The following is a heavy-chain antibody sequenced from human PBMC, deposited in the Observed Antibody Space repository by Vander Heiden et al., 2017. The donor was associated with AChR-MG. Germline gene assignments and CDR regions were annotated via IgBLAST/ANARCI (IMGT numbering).Heavy chain of an antibody. CDR1: GFTFSSHA. CDR2: ISGSGGST. CDR3: AKGEGGYYDSSGYYAFY. D-gene: IGHD3-22*01. Sequence: EVQLLESGGGLVQPGGSLRLPCAAPGFTFSSHAMSWVRQAPGKGLEWVSAISGSGGSTYYADSVKGRFTISRDNSKNTLYLQMNSLRAEDTAVYYCAKGEGGYYDSSGYYAFYWGQGTLVTVSS. V-gene: IGHV3-23*01. J-gene: IGHJ4*02.